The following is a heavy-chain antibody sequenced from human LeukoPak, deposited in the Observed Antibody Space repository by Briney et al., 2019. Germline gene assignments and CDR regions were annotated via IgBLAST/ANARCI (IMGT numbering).Heavy chain of an antibody. V-gene: IGHV3-53*01. J-gene: IGHJ4*02. D-gene: IGHD3-22*01. CDR2: IYSGGST. CDR1: GFTVSSYY. CDR3: ARGLNTYDSSGFYFL. Sequence: PGGSLRLSCAASGFTVSSYYMSWVRQAPGKGLEWVSIIYSGGSTHYADSVKGRFTISRDSSKNTLYLQMNSLRAEDTAIYYCARGLNTYDSSGFYFLWGQGTLVTVSS.